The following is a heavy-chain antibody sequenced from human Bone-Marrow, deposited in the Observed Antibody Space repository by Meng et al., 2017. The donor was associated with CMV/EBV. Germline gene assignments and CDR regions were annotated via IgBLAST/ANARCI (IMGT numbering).Heavy chain of an antibody. V-gene: IGHV3-73*01. Sequence: GESLEISRGASGFPFSGSAVRWVRQASGKGLEWVGRIRSKSNNYTTSYAVSVTGRFTISRDDLKNTAYLQMTSLKTEDTAMYYCTTDCSSSACDSLWFDPWGQGTLVTVSS. J-gene: IGHJ5*02. CDR2: IRSKSNNYTT. D-gene: IGHD2-2*01. CDR3: TTDCSSSACDSLWFDP. CDR1: GFPFSGSA.